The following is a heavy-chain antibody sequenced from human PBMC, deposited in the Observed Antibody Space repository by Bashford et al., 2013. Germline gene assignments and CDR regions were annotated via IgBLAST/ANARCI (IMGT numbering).Heavy chain of an antibody. D-gene: IGHD3-10*01. V-gene: IGHV5-51*01. J-gene: IGHJ4*02. Sequence: WVRQMPGKGLEWMGIIYSGDSETRYSPTFQGRVTISADRSITTAYLQWSTLKASDTAVYYCARDYFGAGPDLDYWGQGTLVTVSS. CDR2: IYSGDSET. CDR3: ARDYFGAGPDLDY.